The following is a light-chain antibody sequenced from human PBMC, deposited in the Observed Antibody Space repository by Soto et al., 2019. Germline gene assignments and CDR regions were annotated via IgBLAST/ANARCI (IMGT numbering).Light chain of an antibody. CDR3: SSYTSSSTLDV. V-gene: IGLV2-14*01. CDR1: SSDVGGYNY. CDR2: DVS. J-gene: IGLJ1*01. Sequence: QSALTQPASVSGSPGQSITISCTGTSSDVGGYNYVSWYQQHPGKAPKLMIYDVSNRPSGVPNRFSGSKSGNTASLTISGLQAEDDADYYCSSYTSSSTLDVFGTGTKLTVL.